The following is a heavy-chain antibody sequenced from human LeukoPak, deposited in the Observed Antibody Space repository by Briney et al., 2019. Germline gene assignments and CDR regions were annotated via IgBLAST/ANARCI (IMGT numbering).Heavy chain of an antibody. V-gene: IGHV3-21*01. CDR2: ISSSSSYI. J-gene: IGHJ4*02. Sequence: PGGSLRLSCAASGFTFSSYSMNWVRQAPGKGLEWVSSISSSSSYIYYADSVKGRFTIPRDNAKNSLYLQMNSLRAEDTAVYYCARVKWLLPDYWGQGTLVTVSS. CDR1: GFTFSSYS. D-gene: IGHD3-22*01. CDR3: ARVKWLLPDY.